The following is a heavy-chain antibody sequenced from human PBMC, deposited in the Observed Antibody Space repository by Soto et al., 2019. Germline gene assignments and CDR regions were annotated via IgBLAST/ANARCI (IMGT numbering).Heavy chain of an antibody. D-gene: IGHD3-10*01. J-gene: IGHJ5*02. CDR3: TTDRTLYYYGSGSWGNWFDP. Sequence: GGSLRLSCAASGFTFSNAWMSWVRQAPGEGLEWVGRIKSKTDGGTTDYAAPVEGRFTISRDDSKNTLYLQMNSLKTEDTAVYYCTTDRTLYYYGSGSWGNWFDPWGQGTLVTVSS. CDR2: IKSKTDGGTT. CDR1: GFTFSNAW. V-gene: IGHV3-15*01.